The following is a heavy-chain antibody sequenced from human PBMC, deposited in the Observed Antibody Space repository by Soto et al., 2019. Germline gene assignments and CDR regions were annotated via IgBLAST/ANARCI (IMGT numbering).Heavy chain of an antibody. Sequence: VQLQESGPGLVRPSETLSLTCTVSGVSISSGNFYWSWIRQPPGKGLEWIGYIYFSGSTSYSPSLKSRLTISLNTSNNHFSLKPTSVTAADTAVYYCAHDSHGGNTYFDLWGQGALVTVSS. CDR1: GVSISSGNFY. J-gene: IGHJ4*02. D-gene: IGHD1-26*01. V-gene: IGHV4-30-4*01. CDR2: IYFSGST. CDR3: AHDSHGGNTYFDL.